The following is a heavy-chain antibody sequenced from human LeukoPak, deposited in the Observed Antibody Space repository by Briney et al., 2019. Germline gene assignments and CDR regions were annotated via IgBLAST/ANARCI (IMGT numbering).Heavy chain of an antibody. CDR1: GFTFSSFSSYA. D-gene: IGHD6-6*01. Sequence: GGSLRLSCAASGFTFSSFSSYAMTWVRQAPGKGLECVSGISASGSTYYADSVKGRFTISRDNSNNTLYVEMNRLRAEDTAVYHCTKSQSIAVTDAFDIWGQGTMVTVSS. CDR3: TKSQSIAVTDAFDI. CDR2: ISASGST. J-gene: IGHJ3*02. V-gene: IGHV3-23*01.